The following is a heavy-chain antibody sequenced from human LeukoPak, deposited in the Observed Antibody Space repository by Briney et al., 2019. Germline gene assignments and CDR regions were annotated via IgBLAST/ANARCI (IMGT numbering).Heavy chain of an antibody. CDR2: IYPGDSDD. J-gene: IGHJ4*02. CDR1: GSCITTYW. CDR3: ARTYYYNQPYFDY. Sequence: GASPQISWKGAGSCITTYWIGGGRPLPGRGVEWMGIIYPGDSDDRYTPSFEGQVTISVDKTISTAYLQWSSLKASDTAMYYCARTYYYNQPYFDYWGQGTLVTVSP. V-gene: IGHV5-51*01. D-gene: IGHD3-10*01.